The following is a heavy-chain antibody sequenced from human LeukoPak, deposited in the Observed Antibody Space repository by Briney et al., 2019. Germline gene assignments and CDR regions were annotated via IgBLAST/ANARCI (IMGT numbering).Heavy chain of an antibody. D-gene: IGHD2-2*01. J-gene: IGHJ3*02. Sequence: GGSLRLSCAASGFTFDDYAMHWVRQAPGKGLEWVSGISWNSGSIGYADSVKGRFTISRDNAKNSLYLQMNSLRAEDMALYYCAKDTGHGYCSSTSCSRALDIWGQGTMVTVSS. V-gene: IGHV3-9*03. CDR2: ISWNSGSI. CDR1: GFTFDDYA. CDR3: AKDTGHGYCSSTSCSRALDI.